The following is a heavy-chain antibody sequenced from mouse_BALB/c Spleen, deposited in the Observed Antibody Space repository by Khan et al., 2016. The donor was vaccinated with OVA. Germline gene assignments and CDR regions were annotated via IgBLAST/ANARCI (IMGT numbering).Heavy chain of an antibody. CDR1: GYTFTDYY. V-gene: IGHV1-77*01. J-gene: IGHJ3*01. D-gene: IGHD1-2*01. CDR2: ISPGSGDT. Sequence: QVQLQQSGAELARPGASVKLSCKASGYTFTDYYINWVKQRTGQGLEWIGEISPGSGDTYYNEKFKGKATLTADKSSSTAYMQRSSLTSEASAVDFCARRNDFGYTVAYWGQGTLVTVSA. CDR3: ARRNDFGYTVAY.